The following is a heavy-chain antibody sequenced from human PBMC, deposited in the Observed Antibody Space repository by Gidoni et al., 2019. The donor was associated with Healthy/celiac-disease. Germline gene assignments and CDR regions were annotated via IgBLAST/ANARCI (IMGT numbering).Heavy chain of an antibody. CDR2: IYYSGST. CDR1: GGSISSGDYY. D-gene: IGHD3-10*01. Sequence: QVQLQESGPGLVKPSQTLSLPCTVSGGSISSGDYYWSWIRQPPGNGLDWIGYIYYSGSTYYNPSLKSRVTISVDTSKNQFSLKLSSVTAADTAVYYCARVRGSYGSGSYQFNWFDPWGQGTLVTVSS. J-gene: IGHJ5*02. CDR3: ARVRGSYGSGSYQFNWFDP. V-gene: IGHV4-30-4*01.